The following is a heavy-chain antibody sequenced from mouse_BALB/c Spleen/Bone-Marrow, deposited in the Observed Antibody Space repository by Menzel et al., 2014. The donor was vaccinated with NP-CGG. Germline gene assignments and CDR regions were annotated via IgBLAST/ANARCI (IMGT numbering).Heavy chain of an antibody. CDR1: GFTFSDYY. Sequence: EVKLMESGGGLVKPGGSLKLSCAASGFTFSDYYMYWVRQTPEKRLEWVATISDGGSYTYYPDSVKGRFTISRDNAKNNLYLQMSSLKSEDTAMYYCARDYDYAMDYWGQGTPVTVSS. CDR3: ARDYDYAMDY. CDR2: ISDGGSYT. V-gene: IGHV5-4*02. J-gene: IGHJ4*01. D-gene: IGHD2-12*01.